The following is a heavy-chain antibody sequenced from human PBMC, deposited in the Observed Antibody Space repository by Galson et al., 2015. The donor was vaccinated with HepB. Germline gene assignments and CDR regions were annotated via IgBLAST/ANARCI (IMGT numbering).Heavy chain of an antibody. CDR2: IKRRVDGGTT. D-gene: IGHD3-3*01. Sequence: SLRLSCASSRFNASKAWMTWVRQAPGKGLEWVAHIKRRVDGGTTNYAAPVKGRFTISRDDSKNAVYLQMNNLKSEDSAIYYCTSFLFWGQGTLVTVSS. V-gene: IGHV3-15*01. J-gene: IGHJ4*02. CDR3: TSFLF. CDR1: RFNASKAW.